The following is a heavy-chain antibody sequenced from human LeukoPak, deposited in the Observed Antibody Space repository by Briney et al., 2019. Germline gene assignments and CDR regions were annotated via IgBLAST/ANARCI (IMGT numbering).Heavy chain of an antibody. CDR1: GFTFSDYS. CDR2: IFSNSIYT. CDR3: ARAGTGEGALDI. Sequence: PGGSLRLSCAASGFTFSDYSMNWLRQAPGKGLEWVSYIFSNSIYTNYADSVKGRFTITRDNAENSLFLQTSSLKAEDTAVYYCARAGTGEGALDIWGRGTLVTVSS. V-gene: IGHV3-11*05. D-gene: IGHD7-27*01. J-gene: IGHJ3*02.